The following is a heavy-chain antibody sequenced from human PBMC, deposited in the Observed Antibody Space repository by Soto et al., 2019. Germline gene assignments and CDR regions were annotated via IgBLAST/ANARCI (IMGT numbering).Heavy chain of an antibody. CDR2: ISYAGSNK. CDR3: ARDMLPSYSGRLDY. J-gene: IGHJ4*01. D-gene: IGHD1-26*01. Sequence: GGSLRLSCAASGFTFSSYAVHWVRQAPGKGLEWVAVISYAGSNKYYADSVKGRFTISRDNSKNTLYLQMDSLRVEDTAKYYCARDMLPSYSGRLDYWGHGTLVTVSS. V-gene: IGHV3-30-3*01. CDR1: GFTFSSYA.